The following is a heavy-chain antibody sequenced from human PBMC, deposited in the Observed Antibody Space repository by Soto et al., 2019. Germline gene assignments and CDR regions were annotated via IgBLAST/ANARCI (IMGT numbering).Heavy chain of an antibody. Sequence: ASVKVSCKASGYNFARFGISWVRQPPGQGLQWMGWVNTYNDNSKYAQNFQGRVTVTTDTSTSTVYMELRSLTSDATAAHYCSREGYCSSGRCALDSHDYSGMDFWGRGTSAPPSS. CDR2: VNTYNDNS. CDR1: GYNFARFG. J-gene: IGHJ6*02. D-gene: IGHD2-15*01. CDR3: SREGYCSSGRCALDSHDYSGMDF. V-gene: IGHV1-18*04.